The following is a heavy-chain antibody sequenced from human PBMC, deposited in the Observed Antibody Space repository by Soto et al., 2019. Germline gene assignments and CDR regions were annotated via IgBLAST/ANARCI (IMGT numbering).Heavy chain of an antibody. D-gene: IGHD3-3*01. CDR2: ISSSSSYI. CDR1: GFTFSSYS. Sequence: EVQLVESGGGLVQPGGSLRLSCAASGFTFSSYSMNWVRQAPGKGLEWVSSISSSSSYIYYADSVKGRFTISRDNAKNSLYLQMNSLRAEDTAVYYCARDEKGTYYDFWSGVHDWYFDLWGRGTLVTVSS. J-gene: IGHJ2*01. CDR3: ARDEKGTYYDFWSGVHDWYFDL. V-gene: IGHV3-21*01.